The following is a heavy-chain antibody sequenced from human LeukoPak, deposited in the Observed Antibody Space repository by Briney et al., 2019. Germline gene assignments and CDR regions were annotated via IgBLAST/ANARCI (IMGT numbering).Heavy chain of an antibody. V-gene: IGHV1-18*01. CDR2: ISAYNGNT. Sequence: ASVKVSCKASSYTFTSYGISWVRQAPGQGLEWMGWISAYNGNTNYAQKLQGRVTMTTDTSTSTAYMELTSLRSDDTAAYYCARDESSSSWLYYWGQGTLVTVSS. J-gene: IGHJ4*02. CDR3: ARDESSSSWLYY. D-gene: IGHD6-13*01. CDR1: SYTFTSYG.